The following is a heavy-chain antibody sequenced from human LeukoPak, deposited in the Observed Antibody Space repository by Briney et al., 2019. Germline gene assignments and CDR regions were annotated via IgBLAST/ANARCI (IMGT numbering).Heavy chain of an antibody. CDR3: ARAAYDSNGFTANHDY. J-gene: IGHJ4*02. CDR2: LYSDGTT. V-gene: IGHV3-53*01. D-gene: IGHD5-18*01. Sequence: PGGSLRLSCAASGFIDSSYYMSWVRPAPGQGLEWVSVLYSDGTTYYADSVKGRFTISRDNSRNTPYLQMNNLTVDDTAMYYCARAAYDSNGFTANHDYWGQGTLVTVSS. CDR1: GFIDSSYY.